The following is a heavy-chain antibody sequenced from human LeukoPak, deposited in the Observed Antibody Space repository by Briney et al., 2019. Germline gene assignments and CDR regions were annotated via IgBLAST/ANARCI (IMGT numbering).Heavy chain of an antibody. Sequence: PGGSLRLSCEASRFIFSSYSMNWVRQAPGKGLEWVSSISSSSSYIYYADSVKGRFTISRDNAKNSLYLQMNSLRAEDTAVYYCARAPIAAAGTIFDYWGQGTLVTVSS. CDR2: ISSSSSYI. V-gene: IGHV3-21*01. J-gene: IGHJ4*02. CDR1: RFIFSSYS. CDR3: ARAPIAAAGTIFDY. D-gene: IGHD6-13*01.